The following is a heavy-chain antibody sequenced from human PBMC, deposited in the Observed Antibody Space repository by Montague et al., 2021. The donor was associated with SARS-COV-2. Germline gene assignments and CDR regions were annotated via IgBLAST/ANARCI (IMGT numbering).Heavy chain of an antibody. Sequence: TLSLTCTVSGGSISSGSYYWSWIRQPAGKGLEWIGRISISGSTNYNPSLKSRVTISVDTSKNQFSLKLSSVTAADTAAYYCARDIAVAGLFDYWGQGTLVTVSS. CDR3: ARDIAVAGLFDY. CDR1: GGSISSGSYY. V-gene: IGHV4-61*02. D-gene: IGHD6-19*01. CDR2: ISISGST. J-gene: IGHJ4*02.